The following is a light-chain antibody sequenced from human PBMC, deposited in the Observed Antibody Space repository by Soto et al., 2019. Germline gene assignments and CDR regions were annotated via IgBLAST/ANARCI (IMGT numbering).Light chain of an antibody. CDR2: KAS. Sequence: DIQMTQSPSTLSASVGDRVTITCRASQSISSWLAWYQQKPGTAPKLLIYKASTLESGVPSRFSGSGSGTEFTLTISSLQPDDFATYYCQQYNSYCRFGQGTKVDIK. CDR3: QQYNSYCR. V-gene: IGKV1-5*03. J-gene: IGKJ2*03. CDR1: QSISSW.